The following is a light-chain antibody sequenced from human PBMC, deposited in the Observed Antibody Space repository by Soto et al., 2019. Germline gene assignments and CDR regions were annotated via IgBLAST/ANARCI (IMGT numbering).Light chain of an antibody. CDR2: VAS. Sequence: DIQMTQSPSSLSASGGDTVTITCRASQSISNNLSWYQQKPGKAPKLLINVASTLQSGVPSRFSGSGSGTDFTLAISSLQPEDFATYYCQQSSSTPQTFGGGTKVDIK. V-gene: IGKV1-39*01. CDR1: QSISNN. J-gene: IGKJ4*01. CDR3: QQSSSTPQT.